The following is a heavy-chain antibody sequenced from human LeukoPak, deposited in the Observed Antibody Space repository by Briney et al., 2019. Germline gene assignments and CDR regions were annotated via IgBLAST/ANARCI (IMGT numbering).Heavy chain of an antibody. V-gene: IGHV1-24*01. D-gene: IGHD3-22*01. Sequence: ASVKVSCKVSGYTLTELSMHWVRQAPGKGVEWMGGFDPEDGETIYAQKFQGRVTMTEDTSTDTAYMELSSLRSEDTAVYYCATGRYYYDSSGYRLSYWGQGTLVTVSS. CDR3: ATGRYYYDSSGYRLSY. CDR2: FDPEDGET. J-gene: IGHJ4*02. CDR1: GYTLTELS.